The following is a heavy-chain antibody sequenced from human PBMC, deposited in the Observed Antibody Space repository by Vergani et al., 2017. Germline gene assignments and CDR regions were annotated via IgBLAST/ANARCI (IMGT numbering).Heavy chain of an antibody. CDR1: GFRFSSYG. Sequence: QVQLVESGGGVVQPGRSLRLSCAASGFRFSSYGMTWVRQAPGKGLEWVASIRYDGSNKYYADSVKGRFTISRDNSQNTVNLQMNTLRVDDTAVYYCAKYVGDCNSINCSYSMDVWGKGTTVTV. CDR3: AKYVGDCNSINCSYSMDV. D-gene: IGHD2/OR15-2a*01. CDR2: IRYDGSNK. V-gene: IGHV3-33*06. J-gene: IGHJ6*03.